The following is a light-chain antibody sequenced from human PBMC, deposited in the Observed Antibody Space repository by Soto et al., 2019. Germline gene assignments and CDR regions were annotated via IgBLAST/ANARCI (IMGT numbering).Light chain of an antibody. V-gene: IGKV3-15*01. CDR3: QQYNKWPYT. J-gene: IGKJ2*01. Sequence: EIVMTQSPATLSVSPGERVTLSCRASQPVSSNFAWYRQKPGQAPTLVIYGASTRAAGIPARFSGSGSGKEFTLTISNLQSEDFAVYYCQQYNKWPYTFGLGPKLEVK. CDR1: QPVSSN. CDR2: GAS.